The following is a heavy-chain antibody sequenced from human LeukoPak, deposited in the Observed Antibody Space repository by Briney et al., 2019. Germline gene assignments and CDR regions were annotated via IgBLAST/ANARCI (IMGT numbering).Heavy chain of an antibody. CDR1: GYTFTSYG. Sequence: ASVKISCKASGYTFTSYGISWVRQAPGQGLEWMGWISAYNGNTNYAQKLQGRVTMTRDMSTSTVYMELSSLRSEDTAVYYCARDSGSYSHGYWGQGTLVTVSS. CDR2: ISAYNGNT. J-gene: IGHJ4*02. CDR3: ARDSGSYSHGY. D-gene: IGHD1-26*01. V-gene: IGHV1-18*01.